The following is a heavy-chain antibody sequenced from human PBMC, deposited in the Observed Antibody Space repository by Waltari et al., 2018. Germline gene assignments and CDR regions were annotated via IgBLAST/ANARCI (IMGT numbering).Heavy chain of an antibody. CDR2: SNHSGSS. CDR3: ARGYDFWSGYYCPTPRPYYFDY. Sequence: QVQLQQWGAGLLKPSETLSLTCAVYGGSFSGYYWSWIRQPPGKGLEWIGESNHSGSSHYNPSVKSRVTRSVDTSKNQLSLKLSSVTAADTAVYYCARGYDFWSGYYCPTPRPYYFDYWGQGTLVTVSS. CDR1: GGSFSGYY. D-gene: IGHD3-3*01. V-gene: IGHV4-34*01. J-gene: IGHJ4*02.